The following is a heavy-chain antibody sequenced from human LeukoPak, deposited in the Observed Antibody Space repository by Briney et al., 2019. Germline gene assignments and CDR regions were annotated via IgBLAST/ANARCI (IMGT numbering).Heavy chain of an antibody. D-gene: IGHD5-12*01. CDR2: ISGSGGST. CDR1: GFTFSSYA. J-gene: IGHJ4*02. CDR3: AKVGRWLQLGYFDY. V-gene: IGHV3-23*01. Sequence: GGSLRLSCAASGFTFSSYAMSWVRQAPGKGLEWVSAISGSGGSTYYADSVKGRSTISRDNSKNTLYLQMNSLRAEDTAVYYCAKVGRWLQLGYFDYWGQGTLVTVSS.